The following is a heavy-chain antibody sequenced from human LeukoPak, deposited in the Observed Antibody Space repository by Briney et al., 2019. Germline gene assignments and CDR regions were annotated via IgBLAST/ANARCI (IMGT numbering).Heavy chain of an antibody. CDR1: GISINSHY. V-gene: IGHV4-38-2*02. D-gene: IGHD3-10*01. J-gene: IGHJ6*03. CDR2: IYHSGST. Sequence: SETLSLTCTVSGISINSHYLNWIRQPPGKGLEWIGSIYHSGSTYYNPSLKSRVTISVDTSKNQFSLKLSSVTAADTAVYYCAIGFGELSVNYYYMDVWGKGTTVTVSS. CDR3: AIGFGELSVNYYYMDV.